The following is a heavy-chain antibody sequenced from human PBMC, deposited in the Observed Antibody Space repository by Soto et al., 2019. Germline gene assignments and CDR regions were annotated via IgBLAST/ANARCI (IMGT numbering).Heavy chain of an antibody. J-gene: IGHJ6*03. V-gene: IGHV3-9*01. CDR2: ISRNSGST. Sequence: EVQLVESGGGLVQPGRSLRLSCAASGFTLDDYGMHWVRQAPGKGLEWVSAISRNSGSTGYADSVMGRFTISRDNAQNGLYLRLNSLRAEATALYYCAESATVNAAYYYCMAVWGSGTTV. CDR1: GFTLDDYG. D-gene: IGHD4-17*01. CDR3: AESATVNAAYYYCMAV.